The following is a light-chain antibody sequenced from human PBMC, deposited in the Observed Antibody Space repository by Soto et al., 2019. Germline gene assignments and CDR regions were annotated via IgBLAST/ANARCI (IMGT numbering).Light chain of an antibody. CDR3: QHYGSSSWT. V-gene: IGKV3-20*01. CDR2: GTS. Sequence: EIGLTQSPGTLSLSPGERATLSCRASQSVSSSYLAWYQQKPGQAPRLLIYGTSSRATAIPDRFSGSGSGTDFTLTIRRLEPEDCAVYYCQHYGSSSWTFGQGTKVEIK. CDR1: QSVSSSY. J-gene: IGKJ1*01.